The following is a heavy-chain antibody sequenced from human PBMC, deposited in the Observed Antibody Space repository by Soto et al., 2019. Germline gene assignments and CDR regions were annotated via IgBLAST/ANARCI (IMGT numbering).Heavy chain of an antibody. Sequence: GGSLRLSCAASGFTFSSYAMIWVRQAPGKGLEWVSAISGSGGSTYYADSVKGRFTISRDNSKNTLYLQMNSLRAEDTAVYYCAKNEKLLQVHYWGQGTLVTVSS. CDR2: ISGSGGST. J-gene: IGHJ4*02. V-gene: IGHV3-23*01. CDR3: AKNEKLLQVHY. D-gene: IGHD3-10*01. CDR1: GFTFSSYA.